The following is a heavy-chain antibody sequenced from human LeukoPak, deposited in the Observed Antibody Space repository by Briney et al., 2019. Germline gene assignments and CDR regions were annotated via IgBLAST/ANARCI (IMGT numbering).Heavy chain of an antibody. Sequence: GGSLRLSCSASGFTFSSYAMHWVRQAPGKGLEYVSAIRSNGGSTYYADSVKGRFTISRDNSKNTLYLQMSSLRAEDTAVYYCVKEANGYYFDYWGQGTLVTVSS. CDR3: VKEANGYYFDY. V-gene: IGHV3-64D*06. J-gene: IGHJ4*02. D-gene: IGHD2-8*01. CDR1: GFTFSSYA. CDR2: IRSNGGST.